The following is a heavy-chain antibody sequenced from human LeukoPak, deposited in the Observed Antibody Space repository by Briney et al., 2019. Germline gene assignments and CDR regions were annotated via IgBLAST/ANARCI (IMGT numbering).Heavy chain of an antibody. D-gene: IGHD2-2*01. CDR3: VRGALRDCSYTSCTRGNWFDP. CDR2: INADGSAT. Sequence: GGSLRLSCAASGFTFSSHWMHWVRQAPEKGLVGVSHINADGSATYYAASVKGRFTISRDNARNALYLQMHSLTAEDTGVYYCVRGALRDCSYTSCTRGNWFDPWGQGTLVTVSS. CDR1: GFTFSSHW. J-gene: IGHJ5*02. V-gene: IGHV3-74*01.